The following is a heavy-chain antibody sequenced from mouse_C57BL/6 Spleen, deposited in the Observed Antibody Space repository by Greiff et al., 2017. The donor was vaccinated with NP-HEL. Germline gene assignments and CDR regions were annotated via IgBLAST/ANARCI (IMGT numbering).Heavy chain of an antibody. D-gene: IGHD1-1*01. CDR1: GFNIKDDY. Sequence: EVQLQQSGAELVRPGASVKLSCTASGFNIKDDYMHWVKQRPEQGLEWIGWIDPENGDTEYASKFQGKATITADTSSNTAYLKLSSLTSEDTAVYYCTTGFITTSKGDYWGQGTTLTVSS. V-gene: IGHV14-4*01. CDR2: IDPENGDT. J-gene: IGHJ2*01. CDR3: TTGFITTSKGDY.